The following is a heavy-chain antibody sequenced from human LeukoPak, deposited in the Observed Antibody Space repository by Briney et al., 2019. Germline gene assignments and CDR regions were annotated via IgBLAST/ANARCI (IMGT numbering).Heavy chain of an antibody. Sequence: SETLSLTCTVSGGSISTSNYYWGWIRQPPGKGLERIGNIFYSGSTYYGPSLKSRLTISLDTSRNQFSLKLNSVTAADTAVYYCGKSNGYGLIDIGGRGTMVTVSP. J-gene: IGHJ3*02. CDR3: GKSNGYGLIDI. V-gene: IGHV4-39*07. D-gene: IGHD3-10*01. CDR2: IFYSGST. CDR1: GGSISTSNYY.